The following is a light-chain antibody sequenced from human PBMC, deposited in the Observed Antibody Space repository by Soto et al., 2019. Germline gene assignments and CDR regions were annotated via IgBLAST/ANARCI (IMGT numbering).Light chain of an antibody. CDR2: TAS. CDR3: IQDYNYPLT. CDR1: QGIRSK. Sequence: AIQMTQSPSSLSASLGDRVTITCRASQGIRSKLGWYQQKPGKAPNLLIYTASTLQSGVPSRFSGSGSGTDFTLTISSLQPEDFATYYCIQDYNYPLTFGGGTKVDIK. V-gene: IGKV1-6*01. J-gene: IGKJ4*01.